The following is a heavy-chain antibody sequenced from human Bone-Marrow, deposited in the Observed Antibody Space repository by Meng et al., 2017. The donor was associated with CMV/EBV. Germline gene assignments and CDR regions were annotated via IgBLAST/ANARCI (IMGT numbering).Heavy chain of an antibody. CDR2: INWNGGST. D-gene: IGHD3-16*02. J-gene: IGHJ5*02. CDR1: GFTFDDYG. V-gene: IGHV3-20*04. CDR3: AREGITFGGVIGGFDP. Sequence: LSLTCAASGFTFDDYGMSWVRQAPGKGLEWVSGINWNGGSTGYADSVKGRFTISRDNAKNSLYLQMNSLRAEDTALYYCAREGITFGGVIGGFDPWGQGTLVTVSS.